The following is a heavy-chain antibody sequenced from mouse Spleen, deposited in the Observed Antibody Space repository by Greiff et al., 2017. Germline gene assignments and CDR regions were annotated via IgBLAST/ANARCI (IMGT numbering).Heavy chain of an antibody. J-gene: IGHJ4*01. CDR1: GFTFSDYY. CDR3: ARDRPYYGSSYDAMDY. D-gene: IGHD1-1*01. Sequence: EVQRVESEGGLVQPGSSMKLSCTASGFTFSDYYMAWVRQVPEKGLEWVANINYDGSSTYYLDSLKSRFIISRDNAKNILYLQMSSLKSEDTATYYCARDRPYYGSSYDAMDYWGQGTSVTVSS. CDR2: INYDGSST. V-gene: IGHV5-16*01.